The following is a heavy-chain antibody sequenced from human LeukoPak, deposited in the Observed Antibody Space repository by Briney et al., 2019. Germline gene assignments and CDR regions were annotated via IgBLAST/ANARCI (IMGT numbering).Heavy chain of an antibody. CDR2: MNPNSGNT. D-gene: IGHD3-10*01. CDR3: ARGLMVRGAYWFDP. CDR1: GYTFTSYD. J-gene: IGHJ5*02. V-gene: IGHV1-8*03. Sequence: GASVKVSCKASGYTFTSYDISWVRQATGQGLEWMGWMNPNSGNTGYAQKFQGRVTITRNTSISTAYMELSSLRSEDTAVYYCARGLMVRGAYWFDPWGQGTLVTVSS.